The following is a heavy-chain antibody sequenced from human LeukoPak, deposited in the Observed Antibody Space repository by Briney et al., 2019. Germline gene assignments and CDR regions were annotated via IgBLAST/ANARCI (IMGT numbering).Heavy chain of an antibody. CDR1: GFTFSSYG. V-gene: IGHV3-30*02. D-gene: IGHD4-17*01. J-gene: IGHJ3*02. CDR2: IWYDGSNK. Sequence: PGGSLRLSCAASGFTFSSYGMHWVRQAPGKGLEWVAVIWYDGSNKYYADSVKGRFTISRDNSKNTLYLQMNSLRAEDTAVYYCAKEDYVSAFDIWGQGTMVTVSS. CDR3: AKEDYVSAFDI.